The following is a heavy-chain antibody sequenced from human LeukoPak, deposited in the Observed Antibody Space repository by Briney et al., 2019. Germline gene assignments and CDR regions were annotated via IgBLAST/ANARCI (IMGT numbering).Heavy chain of an antibody. CDR2: IIPIFGTA. Sequence: SVKVSCKASGGTFSSYAISWVRQAPGQGLEWMGGIIPIFGTANYAQKLQGRVTITTDESTSTAYMELSSLRSEDTAVYYCARVVLPDYYDRSGYLDDAFDIWGQGTMVTVSS. D-gene: IGHD3-22*01. J-gene: IGHJ3*02. V-gene: IGHV1-69*05. CDR1: GGTFSSYA. CDR3: ARVVLPDYYDRSGYLDDAFDI.